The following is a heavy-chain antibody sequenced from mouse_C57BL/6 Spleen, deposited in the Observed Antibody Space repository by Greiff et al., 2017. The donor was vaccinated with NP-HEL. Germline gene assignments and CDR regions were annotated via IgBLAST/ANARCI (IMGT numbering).Heavy chain of an antibody. Sequence: VQLQQPGAELVKPGASVKLSCKASGYTFTSYWMQWVKQRPGQGLEWIGEIDPSDSYTNYNQKFKGKATLTVDTSSSTAYMQLSSLTSEDSAVYYCAIRTAQAPFDYWGQGTTLTVSS. J-gene: IGHJ2*01. CDR2: IDPSDSYT. D-gene: IGHD3-2*02. V-gene: IGHV1-50*01. CDR3: AIRTAQAPFDY. CDR1: GYTFTSYW.